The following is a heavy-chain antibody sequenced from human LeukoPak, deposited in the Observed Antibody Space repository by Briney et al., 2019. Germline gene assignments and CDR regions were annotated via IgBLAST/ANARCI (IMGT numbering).Heavy chain of an antibody. V-gene: IGHV1-8*03. Sequence: ASVKVSCKASGYTFTSYDINWVRQATGQGLEWMGWMNPNSGNTGYAQKFQGRVTITRNTSISTAYMELSSLRSEDTAVYYCARDCLTTGAKKYYYYYYMDVWGKGTTVTISS. D-gene: IGHD3-3*01. CDR2: MNPNSGNT. J-gene: IGHJ6*03. CDR1: GYTFTSYD. CDR3: ARDCLTTGAKKYYYYYYMDV.